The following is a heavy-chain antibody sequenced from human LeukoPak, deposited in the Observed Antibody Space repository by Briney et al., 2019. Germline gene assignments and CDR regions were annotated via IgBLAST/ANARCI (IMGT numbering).Heavy chain of an antibody. CDR2: ISNDGSRK. D-gene: IGHD3-3*01. V-gene: IGHV3-30*03. CDR1: GFTFSRHG. J-gene: IGHJ4*02. Sequence: GGSLRLSCAPSGFTFSRHGMHWVRQAPGKGLEWVAIISNDGSRKYYAHSVEGRFTISRDNSKNTLYLRMDSLRAEDAAVYYCARDRAWNYFDYWGQGTLVTVSS. CDR3: ARDRAWNYFDY.